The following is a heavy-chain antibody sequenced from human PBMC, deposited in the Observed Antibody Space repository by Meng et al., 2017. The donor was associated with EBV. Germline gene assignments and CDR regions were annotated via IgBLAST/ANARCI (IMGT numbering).Heavy chain of an antibody. V-gene: IGHV3-30*18. CDR3: AKDLSGRFDP. CDR1: GFTFSNYG. CDR2: IPSDASHNK. J-gene: IGHJ5*02. D-gene: IGHD1-14*01. Sequence: QETLVGSGGGVVQPWRSLGISCAASGFTFSNYGFHWVRQAPGKGPEWVAIIPSDASHNKYYADSVKGRFTISRDNSKNTLYLQMNSLRTEDTAVYYCAKDLSGRFDPWGQGTLVTVSS.